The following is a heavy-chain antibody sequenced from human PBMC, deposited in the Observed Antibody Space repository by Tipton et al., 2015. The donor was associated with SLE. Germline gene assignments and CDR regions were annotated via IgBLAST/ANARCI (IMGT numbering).Heavy chain of an antibody. CDR1: GDSVSSDKW. CDR2: FHRRGST. CDR3: ARWVSGYADY. Sequence: TLSLTCDVSGDSVSSDKWWSWVRQSPGKGMEWIGEFHRRGSTNYNPSVKSRVTISEDTSKTQFSLKLSSVSAADTAVYYCARWVSGYADYWGQGTLVTVSS. V-gene: IGHV4-4*02. J-gene: IGHJ4*02. D-gene: IGHD5-12*01.